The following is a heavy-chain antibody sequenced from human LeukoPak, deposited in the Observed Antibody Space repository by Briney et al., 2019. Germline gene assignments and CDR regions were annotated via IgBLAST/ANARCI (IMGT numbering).Heavy chain of an antibody. D-gene: IGHD3-16*02. CDR2: IYHSGST. Sequence: PSETLSLTCAVSGGSISSSNWWSWVRQPPGKGLEWIGEIYHSGSTNYNPSLKSRVTISVDKSKNQFSLKLSAVTAADTAVYYCARPKNPYRRTLDYWGQGTLVTVSS. J-gene: IGHJ4*02. V-gene: IGHV4-4*02. CDR1: GGSISSSNW. CDR3: ARPKNPYRRTLDY.